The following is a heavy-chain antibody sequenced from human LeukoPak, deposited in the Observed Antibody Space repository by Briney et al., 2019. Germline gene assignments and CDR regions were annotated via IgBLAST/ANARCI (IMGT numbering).Heavy chain of an antibody. CDR1: GGSFSGYY. V-gene: IGHV4-34*01. CDR3: ARRGQHTIFGVVTDVWWFDP. J-gene: IGHJ5*02. CDR2: INHSGST. D-gene: IGHD3-3*01. Sequence: SETLSLTCAVYGGSFSGYYWSWIRQPPGKGLEWIGEINHSGSTSYGPSLKSRVTMSVDTSKNQFSLKLSSVTAADTAVYYCARRGQHTIFGVVTDVWWFDPWGQGTLVTVSS.